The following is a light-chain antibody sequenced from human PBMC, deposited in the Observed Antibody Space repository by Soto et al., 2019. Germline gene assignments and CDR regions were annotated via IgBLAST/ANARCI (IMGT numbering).Light chain of an antibody. J-gene: IGKJ2*01. V-gene: IGKV3-20*01. Sequence: EIVLTQSPGTLSLFPGERATLSCRASQSVSNNYLAWYQHKPGQAPRLLIYDASRRVTGIPDRFSGGGSGTDFTLTISRLEPEDFEVYFCHQYGGSLPYTFGQGTELEIK. CDR1: QSVSNNY. CDR2: DAS. CDR3: HQYGGSLPYT.